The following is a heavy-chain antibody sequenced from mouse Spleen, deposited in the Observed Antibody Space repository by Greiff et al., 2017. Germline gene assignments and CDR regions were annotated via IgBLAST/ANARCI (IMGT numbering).Heavy chain of an antibody. Sequence: QVQLKQSGPELVKPGASVKISCKASGYAFSSSWMNWVKQRPGKGLEWIGRIYPGDGDTYYNGKFKGKATLAADKSSSTAYMQLSSLTSEDSGVYFCARTDYSNYAWFAYWGQGTLVTVSA. CDR2: IYPGDGDT. CDR3: ARTDYSNYAWFAY. V-gene: IGHV1-82*01. J-gene: IGHJ3*01. CDR1: GYAFSSSW. D-gene: IGHD2-5*01.